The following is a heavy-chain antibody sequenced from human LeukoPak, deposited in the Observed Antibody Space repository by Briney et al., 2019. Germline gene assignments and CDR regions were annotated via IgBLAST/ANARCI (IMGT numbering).Heavy chain of an antibody. CDR1: GGSISSYY. CDR2: IYYSGST. CDR3: ARTYCGGDCETDY. Sequence: PPETLSLTCTVSGGSISSYYWSWIRQPPGKGLEWIGYIYYSGSTTYNPSLKSRVTMSVDTSKNQFSLKLSSVTAADTAVYYCARTYCGGDCETDYWGQGTLVTVSS. J-gene: IGHJ4*02. D-gene: IGHD2-21*02. V-gene: IGHV4-59*08.